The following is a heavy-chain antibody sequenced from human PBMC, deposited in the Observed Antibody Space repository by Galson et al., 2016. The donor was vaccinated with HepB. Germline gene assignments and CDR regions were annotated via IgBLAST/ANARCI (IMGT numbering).Heavy chain of an antibody. CDR3: VNSVYCGGECYSGVDY. CDR2: IYWDDDQ. Sequence: PALVKPTQTLTLTCTFSGFSLSTSGEGVGWIRQPPGQALEWLALIYWDDDQSYSPSLKNRLTITKETSKNQVVLTMTNMDPMDTATYYCVNSVYCGGECYSGVDYLGQGFLVTVSS. CDR1: GFSLSTSGEG. D-gene: IGHD2-21*01. J-gene: IGHJ4*02. V-gene: IGHV2-5*02.